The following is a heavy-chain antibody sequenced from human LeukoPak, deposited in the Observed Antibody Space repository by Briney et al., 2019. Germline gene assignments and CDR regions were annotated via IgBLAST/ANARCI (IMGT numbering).Heavy chain of an antibody. V-gene: IGHV3-7*01. CDR3: ARGSNSAFDY. J-gene: IGHJ4*02. D-gene: IGHD4-23*01. CDR1: GFTFSSHW. Sequence: PGGSLRLSCAASGFTFSSHWMSWVRQAPGKGLEWVANIKQDGSEKYYVDSVKDRFTISRDNAKNSLYLQMNSLRAEDTAVYYCARGSNSAFDYWGQGTLVTVSS. CDR2: IKQDGSEK.